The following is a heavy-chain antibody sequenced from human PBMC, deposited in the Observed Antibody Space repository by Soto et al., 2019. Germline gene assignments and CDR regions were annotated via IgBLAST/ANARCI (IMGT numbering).Heavy chain of an antibody. CDR3: GGVKTYCSSTSCPTEVAGMDV. D-gene: IGHD2-2*01. Sequence: PSETLSLTCTVSGGSVSSGSYYWSWIRQPPGKGLEWIGYIYYSGSTNYNPSLRSRVTISVDTSKNQFSLKLSSVTAADTAVYYCGGVKTYCSSTSCPTEVAGMDVWGQGTTVTVSS. CDR2: IYYSGST. J-gene: IGHJ6*02. CDR1: GGSVSSGSYY. V-gene: IGHV4-61*01.